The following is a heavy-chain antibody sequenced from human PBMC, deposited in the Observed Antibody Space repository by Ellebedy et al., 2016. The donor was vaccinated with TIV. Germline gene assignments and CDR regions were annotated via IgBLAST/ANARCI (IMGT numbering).Heavy chain of an antibody. CDR2: IYYSGST. J-gene: IGHJ3*02. CDR3: ARGDSGGWDDALDI. Sequence: MPSETLSLTCTVSGGSISTYYWSWIRQPPGKGLEWIGYIYYSGSTNYNPSLKSRVTISVDTSKNQFSLKLSSVTAADTAVYYCARGDSGGWDDALDIWGQGTMVTVSS. CDR1: GGSISTYY. V-gene: IGHV4-59*01. D-gene: IGHD3-22*01.